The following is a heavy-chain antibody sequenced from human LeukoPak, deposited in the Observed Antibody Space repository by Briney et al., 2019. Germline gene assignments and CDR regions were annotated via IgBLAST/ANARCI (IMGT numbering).Heavy chain of an antibody. J-gene: IGHJ4*02. CDR2: ISGSSGST. CDR1: GFTFSSYA. Sequence: PGGSLRLSCAASGFTFSSYAMSWVRQAPGKGLEWVSVISGSSGSTYYADSVKGRFTISRDNSKNTLYLQMNSLRAEDTAVYYCAKPFMGVAVAAWYYFDYWGQGTLVTVSS. V-gene: IGHV3-23*01. CDR3: AKPFMGVAVAAWYYFDY. D-gene: IGHD6-19*01.